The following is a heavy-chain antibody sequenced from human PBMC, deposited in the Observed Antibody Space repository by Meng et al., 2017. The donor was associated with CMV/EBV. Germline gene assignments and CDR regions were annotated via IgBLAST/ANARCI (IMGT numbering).Heavy chain of an antibody. D-gene: IGHD1-20*01. Sequence: GESLKISCAASGFTFSDYWMHWVRKVPGKGLLWVSHINEDGSETNYADAVKGRFTIWRDNTKNTMYLQMNYLRAEDTAVYYCAREPRGITGPYGMDVWGQGTTVTVSS. V-gene: IGHV3-74*01. J-gene: IGHJ6*02. CDR2: INEDGSET. CDR1: GFTFSDYW. CDR3: AREPRGITGPYGMDV.